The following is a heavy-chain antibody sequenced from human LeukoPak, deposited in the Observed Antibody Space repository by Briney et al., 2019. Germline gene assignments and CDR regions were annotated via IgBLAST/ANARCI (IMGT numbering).Heavy chain of an antibody. J-gene: IGHJ4*02. CDR2: ISGSGGST. D-gene: IGHD1-26*01. CDR1: GFTFSSYA. V-gene: IGHV3-23*01. CDR3: ANLGVGATYDY. Sequence: GGSLRLSCAASGFTFSSYAMSWVRQAPGKGLEWVSAISGSGGSTHYADSVKGRFTISRDNSKNTLYLQMNSLRAEDTAVYYCANLGVGATYDYWGQGTLVTVSS.